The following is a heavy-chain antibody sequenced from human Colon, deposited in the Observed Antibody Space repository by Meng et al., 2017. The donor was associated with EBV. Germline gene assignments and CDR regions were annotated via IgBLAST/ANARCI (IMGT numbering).Heavy chain of an antibody. CDR2: IYSNGNT. D-gene: IGHD2-15*01. V-gene: IGHV4-39*07. CDR3: AKQGYCTGGSCFFDY. Sequence: GLVTAAMTLSLMCTVSGGSISRSVYYWGWVRQAPGRGLGWIGSIYSNGNTYYNPSLKSRFTMSVVTSKNQFSLKVSSVTAADTAVYYCAKQGYCTGGSCFFDYWGPGTLVTVSS. J-gene: IGHJ4*02. CDR1: GGSISRSVYY.